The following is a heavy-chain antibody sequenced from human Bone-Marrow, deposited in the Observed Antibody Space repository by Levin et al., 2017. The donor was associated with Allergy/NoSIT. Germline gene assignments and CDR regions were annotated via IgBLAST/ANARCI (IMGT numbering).Heavy chain of an antibody. J-gene: IGHJ4*02. Sequence: GESLKISCAASGFTFSDYWMSWVRQAPGKGLEWVANISPDGSEKYYVDSVKGRFTILKDNVKNSIYLQMNSLRVEDTAVYYCARANWVFDYWGQGTLVTVSS. CDR3: ARANWVFDY. D-gene: IGHD7-27*01. CDR1: GFTFSDYW. CDR2: ISPDGSEK. V-gene: IGHV3-7*01.